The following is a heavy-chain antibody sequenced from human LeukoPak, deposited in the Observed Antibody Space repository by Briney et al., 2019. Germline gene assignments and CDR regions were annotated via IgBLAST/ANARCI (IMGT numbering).Heavy chain of an antibody. Sequence: GRSLRLSCAASGFPFSDAWMTWVRQAPGQGPEWVGRIKSKGGGGTINYASPVKGRFTISRDDSENTLYLQMNSLRTDDTAVYYCSKDLPHTRAWALNYWGQGALVTVSS. CDR3: SKDLPHTRAWALNY. V-gene: IGHV3-15*06. J-gene: IGHJ4*02. CDR1: GFPFSDAW. CDR2: IKSKGGGGTI. D-gene: IGHD2-2*01.